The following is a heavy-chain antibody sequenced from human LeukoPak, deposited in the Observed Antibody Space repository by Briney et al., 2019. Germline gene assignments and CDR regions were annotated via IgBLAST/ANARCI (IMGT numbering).Heavy chain of an antibody. J-gene: IGHJ6*02. CDR1: GYTFTGYY. V-gene: IGHV1-2*02. D-gene: IGHD4-17*01. Sequence: GASVKVSCKASGYTFTGYYMHWVRQAPGQGLEWMGWINPNSGGTNYAQKFQGRVTMTRDTSISTAYMELSRLRSDDTAMYYCARPTVTTSYYYYYYGLDVWGQGTTVTVSS. CDR2: INPNSGGT. CDR3: ARPTVTTSYYYYYYGLDV.